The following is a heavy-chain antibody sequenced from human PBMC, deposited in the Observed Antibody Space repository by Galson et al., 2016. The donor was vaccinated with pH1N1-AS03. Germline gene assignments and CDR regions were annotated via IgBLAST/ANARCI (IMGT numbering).Heavy chain of an antibody. CDR3: ARDDSSSWDRYYYYGMDV. CDR2: ISSSSTYI. J-gene: IGHJ6*02. CDR1: GFIFNNTW. Sequence: SLRLSCAGSGFIFNNTWMSWVRQAPGKGLEWVSFISSSSTYIYYADSLKGRFTISRDNAKNSLYLQMNSLRVEDTAVYYCARDDSSSWDRYYYYGMDVWGQGTTVTVSS. D-gene: IGHD6-13*01. V-gene: IGHV3-21*01.